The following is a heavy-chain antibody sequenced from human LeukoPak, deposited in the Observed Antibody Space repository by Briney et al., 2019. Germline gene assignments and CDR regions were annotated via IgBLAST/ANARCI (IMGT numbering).Heavy chain of an antibody. CDR2: IIGSGSST. V-gene: IGHV3-23*01. CDR3: ARWYYYETSGLYYGSFDN. D-gene: IGHD3-22*01. CDR1: GFTFSSYG. Sequence: PGGSLRLSCAASGFTFSSYGMSWVRQAPGKGLQWVSVIIGSGSSTYYADSVKGRFTISRDNSRNTLYLQMNSLRAEDTAVYYCARWYYYETSGLYYGSFDNWGQGTVVTVSS. J-gene: IGHJ5*02.